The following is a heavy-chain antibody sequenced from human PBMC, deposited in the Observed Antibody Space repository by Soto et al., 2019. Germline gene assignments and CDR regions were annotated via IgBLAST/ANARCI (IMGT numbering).Heavy chain of an antibody. D-gene: IGHD2-2*01. CDR1: GFTFSSYA. CDR2: ISGSGGST. V-gene: IGHV3-23*01. CDR3: AKDRVQLLPYGNYGMDV. J-gene: IGHJ6*02. Sequence: EVQLLESGGGLVQPGGSLRLSCAASGFTFSSYAMSWVRQAPGKGLEWVSAISGSGGSTYSADSVKGRFTISRDNSKNTLYLQMNSLRAEDTAVYYCAKDRVQLLPYGNYGMDVWGQGTTVTVSS.